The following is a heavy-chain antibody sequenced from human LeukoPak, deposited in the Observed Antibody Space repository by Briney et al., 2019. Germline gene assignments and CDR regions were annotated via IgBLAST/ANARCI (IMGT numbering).Heavy chain of an antibody. D-gene: IGHD2-2*01. J-gene: IGHJ3*02. CDR2: IRYDGSNK. V-gene: IGHV3-30*02. Sequence: PGGSLRLSCAASGFTFSSYGMHWVRQAPGKGLEWVAFIRYDGSNKYYADSVKGRFTISRDNSKNTLYLQMNSLRAEDTAVYYCAKELGYCSSTSCYAFDIWGQGTMVTVSS. CDR1: GFTFSSYG. CDR3: AKELGYCSSTSCYAFDI.